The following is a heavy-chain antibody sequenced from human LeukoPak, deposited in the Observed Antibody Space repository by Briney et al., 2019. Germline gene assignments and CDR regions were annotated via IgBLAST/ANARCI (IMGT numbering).Heavy chain of an antibody. J-gene: IGHJ3*02. D-gene: IGHD3-22*01. CDR1: GGSFSNYV. CDR3: TREGVYAPDGSGYHRDAFDI. V-gene: IGHV1-69*04. Sequence: SVKVSCKASGGSFSNYVITWVRQAPGQGLEWMGRIIPVLGVSNFAQKSQGRVTITADKSTNTAHMELSRLESGDTAVYYCTREGVYAPDGSGYHRDAFDIWGQGTVVIVSS. CDR2: IIPVLGVS.